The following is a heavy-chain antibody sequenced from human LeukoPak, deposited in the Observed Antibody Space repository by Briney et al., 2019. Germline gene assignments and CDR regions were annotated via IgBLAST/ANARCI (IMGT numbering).Heavy chain of an antibody. Sequence: ASVKVSCKASGYTFTSYGISWARQAPGQGLEWMGWISAYNGNTNYAQKLQGRVTMTTDTSTSTAYMELRSLRSDDTAVYYCARDVPYYYDSSGYPMHYWGQGTLVTVSS. CDR2: ISAYNGNT. J-gene: IGHJ4*02. CDR3: ARDVPYYYDSSGYPMHY. CDR1: GYTFTSYG. V-gene: IGHV1-18*01. D-gene: IGHD3-22*01.